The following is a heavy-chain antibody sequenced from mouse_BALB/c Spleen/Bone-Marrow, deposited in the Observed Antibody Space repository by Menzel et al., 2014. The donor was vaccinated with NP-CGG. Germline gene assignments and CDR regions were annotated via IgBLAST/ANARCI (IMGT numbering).Heavy chain of an antibody. CDR1: GFDFSRYW. D-gene: IGHD1-1*01. J-gene: IGHJ1*01. CDR3: ARLNYYGNLFV. Sequence: EVQLQQSGGGLVQPGGSLKLSCAASGFDFSRYWMSWVRQAPGKGLEWIGEINPDSNTINYTPSLKDKFIISRDNAKNTLYLRMSKVRSEGTALYYCARLNYYGNLFVWGAGTTVTVSS. V-gene: IGHV4-1*02. CDR2: INPDSNTI.